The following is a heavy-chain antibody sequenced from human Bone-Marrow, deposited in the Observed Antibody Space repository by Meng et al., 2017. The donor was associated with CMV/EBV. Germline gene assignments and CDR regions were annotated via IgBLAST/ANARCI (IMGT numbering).Heavy chain of an antibody. CDR3: AREGYYYDSSGYYYVSWFDY. D-gene: IGHD3-22*01. CDR2: ISSSSTTI. CDR1: RLILSIYS. J-gene: IGHJ4*02. V-gene: IGHV3-48*04. Sequence: GGSRRLSCAASRLILSIYSMNWVRQTPGKGLEWVSYISSSSTTIYYADSVKDRFTISRDNAKNSLYLQLNRLRAEDTAVYYCAREGYYYDSSGYYYVSWFDYWGQGTLVTVSS.